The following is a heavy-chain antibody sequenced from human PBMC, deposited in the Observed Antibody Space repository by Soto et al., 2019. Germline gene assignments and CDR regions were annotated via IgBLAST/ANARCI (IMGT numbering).Heavy chain of an antibody. J-gene: IGHJ4*02. Sequence: ASVKVSCKASGYTFTSYSMHWVRRAPGQRLEWMGWINAGNGNTKYSQKFQGRVTITRDTSASTAYMELSSLRSEDTAVYYCARGVGLYSGYDYWGQGTLVTVSS. V-gene: IGHV1-3*01. CDR3: ARGVGLYSGYDY. D-gene: IGHD5-12*01. CDR1: GYTFTSYS. CDR2: INAGNGNT.